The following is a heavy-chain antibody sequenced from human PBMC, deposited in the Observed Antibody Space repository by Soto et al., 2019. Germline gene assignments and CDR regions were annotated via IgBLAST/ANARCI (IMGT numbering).Heavy chain of an antibody. Sequence: LSLTCAVYGGSFSGYYWSWIRQPPGKGLEWIGEINHSGSTNYNPSLKSRVTISVDTSKNQFSLKLSSVTAADTAVYYCAREQRSATKTTYNWFDPWGQGTLVTVSS. CDR3: AREQRSATKTTYNWFDP. CDR1: GGSFSGYY. V-gene: IGHV4-34*01. CDR2: INHSGST. D-gene: IGHD1-26*01. J-gene: IGHJ5*02.